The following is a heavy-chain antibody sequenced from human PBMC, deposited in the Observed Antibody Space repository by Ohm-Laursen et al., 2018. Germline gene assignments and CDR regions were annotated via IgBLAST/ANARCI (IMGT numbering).Heavy chain of an antibody. J-gene: IGHJ4*02. V-gene: IGHV3-48*03. CDR2: ITKTGRTI. D-gene: IGHD5-18*01. CDR1: GFTFGSYD. CDR3: ARGGELGHTYGPVFDF. Sequence: SLRLSCSASGFTFGSYDMSWVRQAPGQGLEWIAYITKTGRTIYYADSVRGRFTISRDNTANSMFLQMNSLRVEDTAVYYCARGGELGHTYGPVFDFWGQGSLVTVSS.